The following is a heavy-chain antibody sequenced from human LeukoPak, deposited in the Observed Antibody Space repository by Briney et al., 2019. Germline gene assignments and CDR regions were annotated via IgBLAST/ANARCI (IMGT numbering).Heavy chain of an antibody. CDR3: ARDTTIFGVVSTNNWFDP. CDR1: GYTFTDYY. J-gene: IGHJ5*02. D-gene: IGHD3-3*01. V-gene: IGHV1-2*02. Sequence: GASVKVSCKASGYTFTDYYIYWVRQAPGQGLEWMGWINRISSGTNYAQKFQGRVTMTWDTSITTAYMEMSRLRSDDTAVYYCARDTTIFGVVSTNNWFDPWGQGTLVTVSS. CDR2: INRISSGT.